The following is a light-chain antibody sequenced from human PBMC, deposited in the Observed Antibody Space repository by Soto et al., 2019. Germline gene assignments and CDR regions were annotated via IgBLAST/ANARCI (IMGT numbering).Light chain of an antibody. CDR3: LSYAGSYNFV. CDR2: EGS. V-gene: IGLV2-23*01. CDR1: SSDVGSDNL. J-gene: IGLJ1*01. Sequence: QSALTQPASVSGSPGQSITISCTGTSSDVGSDNLVSWYQQHPGKAPKLMIYEGSKRPSGVSNRFSGSKSGNTASLTISGLQADDEADYYCLSYAGSYNFVFGSGTKVTVL.